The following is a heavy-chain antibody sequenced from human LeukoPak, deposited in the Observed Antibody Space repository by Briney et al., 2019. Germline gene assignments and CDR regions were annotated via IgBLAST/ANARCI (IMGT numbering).Heavy chain of an antibody. CDR2: IKQDGSEK. D-gene: IGHD2-15*01. CDR3: ARPGGGVVVAATLPYYFDY. Sequence: GRSLRLSCAASGFTFSSYWMSWVRQAPGKGLEWVANIKQDGSEKYYVDSVKGRFTISRDNAKNSLYLQMNSLRAEDTAVYYCARPGGGVVVAATLPYYFDYWGQGTLVTVSS. V-gene: IGHV3-7*03. J-gene: IGHJ4*02. CDR1: GFTFSSYW.